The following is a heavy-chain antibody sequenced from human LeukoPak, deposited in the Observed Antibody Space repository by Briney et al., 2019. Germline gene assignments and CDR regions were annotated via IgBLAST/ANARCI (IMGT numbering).Heavy chain of an antibody. D-gene: IGHD3-10*01. CDR3: ARPAYYYGAGSWPY. Sequence: VSVKVSCKVSGYTLTELSMHWVRQAPGKGLEWMGGFDPEDGETIYAQKFQGRVTMTRDTPINTAYMELSRLTSDDTAVYYCARPAYYYGAGSWPYWGQGSLVTVSS. V-gene: IGHV1-24*01. CDR2: FDPEDGET. CDR1: GYTLTELS. J-gene: IGHJ4*02.